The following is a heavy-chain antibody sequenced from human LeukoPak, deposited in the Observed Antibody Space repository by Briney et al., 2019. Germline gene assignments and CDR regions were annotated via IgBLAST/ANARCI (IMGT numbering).Heavy chain of an antibody. CDR1: GFTVSSTY. V-gene: IGHV3-53*01. CDR2: IYSGGST. CDR3: ARDPGGNWNDSDY. J-gene: IGHJ4*02. D-gene: IGHD1-20*01. Sequence: GGSLRLSCAASGFTVSSTYMSWVRQAPGKGLEWVSVIYSGGSTYYADSVKGRFTISRDNSKNTLYLQMNSLRAEDTAVYYCARDPGGNWNDSDYWGQGTLVTVSS.